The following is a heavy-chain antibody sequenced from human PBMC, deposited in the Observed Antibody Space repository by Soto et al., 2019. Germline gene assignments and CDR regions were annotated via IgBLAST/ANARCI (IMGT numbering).Heavy chain of an antibody. CDR3: ARGGGGVRYFDWLTDY. CDR2: IYYSGST. D-gene: IGHD3-9*01. V-gene: IGHV4-59*01. CDR1: GGYISSYY. J-gene: IGHJ4*02. Sequence: PSETLSLTCTVSGGYISSYYWSWIRQPPGKGLEWIGYIYYSGSTNYNPSLKSRVTISVDTSKNQFSLKLSSVTAADTAVYYCARGGGGVRYFDWLTDYWGQGTLVTVPQ.